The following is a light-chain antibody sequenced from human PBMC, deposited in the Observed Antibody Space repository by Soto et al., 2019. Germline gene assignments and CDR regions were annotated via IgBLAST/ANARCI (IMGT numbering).Light chain of an antibody. Sequence: CRGGIEISSCGATQTVSSNYLAWCQQRPGQAPRLLIYGASTRAAGIPDRFSGSGSGTDLTLTITRLEPEYSATYHSHERTNWAAISSAEGTRLEIK. J-gene: IGKJ5*01. CDR3: HERTNWAAIS. CDR2: GAS. CDR1: QTVSSNY. V-gene: IGKV3D-20*02.